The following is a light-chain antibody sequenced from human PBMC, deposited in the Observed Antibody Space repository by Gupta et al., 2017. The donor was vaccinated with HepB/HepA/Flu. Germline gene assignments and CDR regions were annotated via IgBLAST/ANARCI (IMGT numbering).Light chain of an antibody. Sequence: SSELTQDPAVSVALGQTVRITCQGDSLRSYYATWYQQKPGQAPVLVIYGKNYRPSGIPDRFSGSRSGNTASLTITGAQAEDEADYYCNSRDSSDNRRTYVFGPRTKVTVL. CDR2: GKN. CDR1: SLRSYY. V-gene: IGLV3-19*01. CDR3: NSRDSSDNRRTYV. J-gene: IGLJ1*01.